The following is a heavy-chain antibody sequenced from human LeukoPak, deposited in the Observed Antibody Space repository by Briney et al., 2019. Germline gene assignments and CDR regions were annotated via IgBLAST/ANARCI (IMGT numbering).Heavy chain of an antibody. CDR1: GFTFSSHW. V-gene: IGHV3-74*01. D-gene: IGHD4-17*01. CDR3: AKDKDGDRYPFDY. Sequence: PGGSLRLSCVVSGFTFSSHWMHWVRQAPGKGLVWVSRLNDDGTYVDYADSVRGRFTISRDNAKNMLHLQMNSLRVEDTAVYYCAKDKDGDRYPFDYWGQGTLVTVSS. CDR2: LNDDGTYV. J-gene: IGHJ4*02.